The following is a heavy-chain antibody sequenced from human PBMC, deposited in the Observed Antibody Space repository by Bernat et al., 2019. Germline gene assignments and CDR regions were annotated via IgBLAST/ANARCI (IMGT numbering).Heavy chain of an antibody. Sequence: EVQLVQSGAEVKKPGESLKISCKGSGYSFTSYWIGWLRQMPGNGLAWMWIIVPGDSDTRYSPSFQGKVTIPADTSISTAYLQWSSLKASDTAMYFCARAYRWTEKQHLGYNWFDPWGQGTLVTVSS. D-gene: IGHD6-13*01. V-gene: IGHV5-51*01. CDR2: IVPGDSDT. CDR3: ARAYRWTEKQHLGYNWFDP. CDR1: GYSFTSYW. J-gene: IGHJ5*02.